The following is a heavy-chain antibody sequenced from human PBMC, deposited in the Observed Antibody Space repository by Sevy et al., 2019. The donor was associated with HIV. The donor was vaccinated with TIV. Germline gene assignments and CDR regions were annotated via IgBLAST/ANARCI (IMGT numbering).Heavy chain of an antibody. Sequence: ASVKVSCKASGYTFTGYYMHWVRQAPGQGLEWMGWLNPNSGGTNYAQKFQGRVTMTRDTSISTAYMELSRLRSDDTAVYYCARGFTAVDWFDPWVQGTLVTVSS. CDR2: LNPNSGGT. CDR3: ARGFTAVDWFDP. J-gene: IGHJ5*02. CDR1: GYTFTGYY. D-gene: IGHD2-15*01. V-gene: IGHV1-2*02.